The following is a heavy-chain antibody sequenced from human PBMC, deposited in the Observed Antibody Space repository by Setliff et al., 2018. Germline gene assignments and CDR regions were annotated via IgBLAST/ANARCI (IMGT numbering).Heavy chain of an antibody. Sequence: GPSVKVSCKASGGTFSSYAISWVRQAPGQGLEWMGGIIPIFGTANYAQKFQGRVTITADESTSTAYMELSSLRSEDTAVYYCASNYDIHLYNWFDPWGQGTLVTVSS. J-gene: IGHJ5*02. CDR1: GGTFSSYA. V-gene: IGHV1-69*13. D-gene: IGHD3-9*01. CDR3: ASNYDIHLYNWFDP. CDR2: IIPIFGTA.